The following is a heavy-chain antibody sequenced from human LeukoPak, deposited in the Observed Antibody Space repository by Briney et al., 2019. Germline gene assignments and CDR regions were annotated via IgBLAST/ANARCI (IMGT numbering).Heavy chain of an antibody. Sequence: GGSLRLSCAASGFTFSSYGMHWVRQAPGKGLEWVAVIWYDGSNKYYVDSVKGRFTISRDNSKNTLYLQMNSLRAEDMAVYYCAKDKGNPVFDYWGQGTLVTVSS. V-gene: IGHV3-33*06. CDR1: GFTFSSYG. D-gene: IGHD4-23*01. CDR3: AKDKGNPVFDY. J-gene: IGHJ4*02. CDR2: IWYDGSNK.